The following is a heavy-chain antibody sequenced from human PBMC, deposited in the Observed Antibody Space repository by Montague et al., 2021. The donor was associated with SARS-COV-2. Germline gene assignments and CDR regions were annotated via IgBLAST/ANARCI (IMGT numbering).Heavy chain of an antibody. D-gene: IGHD5-12*01. CDR2: IYDSGXT. V-gene: IGHV4-39*02. CDR3: ARRGRKLLPVATTIGGFDI. Sequence: SETLSLTCTVSGGSISSSNYYWDWIRQPPGKGLEWIGSIYDSGXTXYXXXXKXRVTISVDTSKNHFSLKLRSVTAADTAVYYCARRGRKLLPVATTIGGFDIWGQGTMVTVSS. CDR1: GGSISSSNYY. J-gene: IGHJ3*02.